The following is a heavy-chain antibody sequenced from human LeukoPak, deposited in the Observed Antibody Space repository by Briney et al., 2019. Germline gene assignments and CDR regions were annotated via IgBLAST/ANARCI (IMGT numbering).Heavy chain of an antibody. V-gene: IGHV3-48*03. D-gene: IGHD3-22*01. Sequence: GSLRLSCAASGFTFSSYEMNWVRQAPGKGLEWVSYISSSGSTIYYADSVKGRFTISRDNAKNSLYLQMNSLRAEDTAVYYCAKGDYYDSSGYLQVDYWGQGTLVTVSS. CDR3: AKGDYYDSSGYLQVDY. CDR2: ISSSGSTI. CDR1: GFTFSSYE. J-gene: IGHJ4*02.